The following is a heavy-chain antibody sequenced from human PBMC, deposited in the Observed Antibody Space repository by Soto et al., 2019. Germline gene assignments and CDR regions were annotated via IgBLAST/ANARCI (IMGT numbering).Heavy chain of an antibody. J-gene: IGHJ4*02. CDR1: GFTFSSYA. CDR2: ISGSGGST. CDR3: AKARAQYYDFWCGYPVDY. Sequence: EVQLLESGGGLVQPGGSLRLSCAASGFTFSSYAMSWVRQAPGKGLEWVSAISGSGGSTYYADSVKGRFTISRDNSKTTLYLQMNSLSAEDTAVYYCAKARAQYYDFWCGYPVDYWGQGTLVTVSS. D-gene: IGHD3-3*01. V-gene: IGHV3-23*01.